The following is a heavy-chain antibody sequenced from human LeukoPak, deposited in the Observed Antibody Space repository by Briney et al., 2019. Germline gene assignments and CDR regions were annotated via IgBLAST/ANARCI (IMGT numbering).Heavy chain of an antibody. CDR1: GGSIESYY. CDR3: ARDLPYCSSTSCYFDY. Sequence: SETLSLTCTVSGGSIESYYWSWIRQPAGKGLEWIGRIYGSGSTNYNPSLKSRVTMSVDTSKNQFSLKLTSMTAADTAVYYCARDLPYCSSTSCYFDYWGQGTLVTVSS. CDR2: IYGSGST. D-gene: IGHD2-2*01. V-gene: IGHV4-4*07. J-gene: IGHJ4*02.